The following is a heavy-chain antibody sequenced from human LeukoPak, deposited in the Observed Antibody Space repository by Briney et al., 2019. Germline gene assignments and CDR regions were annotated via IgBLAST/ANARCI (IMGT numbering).Heavy chain of an antibody. D-gene: IGHD2-15*01. J-gene: IGHJ4*02. CDR3: AKDTGVVVALDS. Sequence: GGSLRLSCAASGFTFSSYGMSWVRQAPGKGLEWVSGISGSGGSTYYADSVKGRFTISRDNSKNTLYLQMNSLRAEDTAVYYCAKDTGVVVALDSWGQGTQVTVSS. V-gene: IGHV3-23*01. CDR1: GFTFSSYG. CDR2: ISGSGGST.